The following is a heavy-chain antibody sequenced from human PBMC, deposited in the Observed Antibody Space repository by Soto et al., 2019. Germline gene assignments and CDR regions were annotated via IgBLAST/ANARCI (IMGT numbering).Heavy chain of an antibody. J-gene: IGHJ4*02. CDR3: ARDQYDYVWGSYRYDFDY. CDR1: GDSVSSNSAA. V-gene: IGHV6-1*01. D-gene: IGHD3-16*02. Sequence: SQTLSLTCAISGDSVSSNSAAWNWIRQSPSRGLKWLGRTYYRSKWYNDYAVSVKSRITINPDTSKNQFSLQLNSVTPEDTAVYYCARDQYDYVWGSYRYDFDYWGQGTLVTVSS. CDR2: TYYRSKWYN.